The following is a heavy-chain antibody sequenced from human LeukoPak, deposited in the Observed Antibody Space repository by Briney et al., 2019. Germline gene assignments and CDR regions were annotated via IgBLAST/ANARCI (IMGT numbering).Heavy chain of an antibody. J-gene: IGHJ4*02. Sequence: PGGSLRLSCAASGFTVSSNYMSWVRQAPGKGLEWVPVIYSGGSTYYADSVKGRFTISRDNSKNTLYLQMNSLRAEDTAVYYCARGEYYGSGSYSIWGQGTLVTVSS. CDR3: ARGEYYGSGSYSI. D-gene: IGHD3-10*01. CDR1: GFTVSSNY. CDR2: IYSGGST. V-gene: IGHV3-53*01.